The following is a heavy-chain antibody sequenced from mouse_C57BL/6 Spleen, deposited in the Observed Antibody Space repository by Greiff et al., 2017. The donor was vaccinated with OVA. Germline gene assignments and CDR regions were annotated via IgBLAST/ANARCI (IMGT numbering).Heavy chain of an antibody. CDR3: ARIGSSSWYFDV. CDR2: IWSGGST. CDR1: GFSLTSYG. Sequence: QVQLQQSGPGLVQPSQSLSITCTVSGFSLTSYGVHWVRQSPGKGLEWLGVIWSGGSTDYNAAFISRLSISKDNSKSQVFFKMNRLQADDTAIYYCARIGSSSWYFDVWGTGTTVTVSS. D-gene: IGHD1-1*01. V-gene: IGHV2-2*01. J-gene: IGHJ1*03.